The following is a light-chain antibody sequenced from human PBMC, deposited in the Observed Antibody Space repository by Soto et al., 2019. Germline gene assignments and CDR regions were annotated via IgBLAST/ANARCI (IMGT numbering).Light chain of an antibody. CDR3: QQRRDWPST. J-gene: IGKJ4*01. CDR2: DAS. V-gene: IGKV3-11*01. Sequence: EIVLTQSPATLSLSPGERATLSCRASQSVSWYLAWYQQKPGQAPRLLIYDASNRATGIPARFSGSGSGTDFTLTISSLEPEDLAVYYCQQRRDWPSTFGGGTKVQLK. CDR1: QSVSWY.